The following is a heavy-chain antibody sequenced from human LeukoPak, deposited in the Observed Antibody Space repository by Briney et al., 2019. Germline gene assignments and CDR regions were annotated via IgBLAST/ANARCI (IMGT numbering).Heavy chain of an antibody. CDR2: INPNSGGT. CDR1: GYTFTGYY. D-gene: IGHD5-18*01. V-gene: IGHV1-2*02. J-gene: IGHJ4*02. CDR3: ARGTGEGYTYGRYYFDY. Sequence: ASVKVSCKASGYTFTGYYMHWVRQAPGQGLEWMGWINPNSGGTNYAQKFQGRVTMTRDTSISTAYVELSRLRSDDTAVYYCARGTGEGYTYGRYYFDYWGQGTLVTVSS.